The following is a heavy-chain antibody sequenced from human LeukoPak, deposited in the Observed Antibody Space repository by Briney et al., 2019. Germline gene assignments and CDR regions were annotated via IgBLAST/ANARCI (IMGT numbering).Heavy chain of an antibody. V-gene: IGHV3-23*01. Sequence: PGGSLRLSCAASGFTFSSYAMSWVRQAPGKGLEWVSAISGSGGSTYSADSVTGRFTISRDNSKNTLYLQMNSLRAEDTAVYYCAKIRVQQLGYFDYWGQGTLVTVSS. CDR1: GFTFSSYA. D-gene: IGHD6-13*01. CDR2: ISGSGGST. J-gene: IGHJ4*02. CDR3: AKIRVQQLGYFDY.